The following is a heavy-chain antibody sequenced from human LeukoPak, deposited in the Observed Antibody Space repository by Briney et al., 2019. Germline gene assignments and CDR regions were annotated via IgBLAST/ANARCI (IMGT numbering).Heavy chain of an antibody. D-gene: IGHD1-26*01. CDR2: ITKSSTYV. V-gene: IGHV3-21*04. Sequence: GGSLRLSCEASGFTFRTHSMNWVRQAPGKGLEWVSAITKSSTYVYYADSVKGRFTISRDNAKNSLYLQMNSLRAEDTALYYCAKVNEWELRSGIFDYWGQGTLVTVSS. J-gene: IGHJ4*02. CDR1: GFTFRTHS. CDR3: AKVNEWELRSGIFDY.